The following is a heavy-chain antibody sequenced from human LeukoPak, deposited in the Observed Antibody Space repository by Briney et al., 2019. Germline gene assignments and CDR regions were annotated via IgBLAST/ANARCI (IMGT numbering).Heavy chain of an antibody. CDR2: IKEDGSEK. D-gene: IGHD6-13*01. CDR3: VRDLGYSTSIYGMDV. V-gene: IGHV3-7*04. Sequence: GGSLRLSGAASGFTFSNYSMSWVRQGPGKGLDWVAIIKEDGSEKYYVDSVKGRFTISRDNAKNSLYLQMNSLRAEDTAVYYCVRDLGYSTSIYGMDVWGQGTTVTVSS. J-gene: IGHJ6*02. CDR1: GFTFSNYS.